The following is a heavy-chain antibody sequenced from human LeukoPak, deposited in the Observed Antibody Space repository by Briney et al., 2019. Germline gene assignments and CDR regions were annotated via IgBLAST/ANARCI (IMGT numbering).Heavy chain of an antibody. V-gene: IGHV1-69*13. D-gene: IGHD3-22*01. CDR2: IIPIFGTA. CDR3: ARLYYYDSSGYYSY. Sequence: SVKVSCKASGGTFSSYAISWVRQAPGQGLEWMGGIIPIFGTANYAQKFQGRVTITADESTSTAYMELSSLRSEDTAVYYCARLYYYDSSGYYSYWGQGTLVTVSS. CDR1: GGTFSSYA. J-gene: IGHJ4*02.